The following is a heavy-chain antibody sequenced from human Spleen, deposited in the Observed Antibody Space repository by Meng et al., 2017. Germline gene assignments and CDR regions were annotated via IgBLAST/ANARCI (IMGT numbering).Heavy chain of an antibody. CDR1: GFTFSSYW. D-gene: IGHD3/OR15-3a*01. CDR2: IKQDGSEK. V-gene: IGHV3-7*01. CDR3: ASGLVYYYSGMDD. J-gene: IGHJ6*02. Sequence: GESLKISCAASGFTFSSYWMSWVRQAPGKGLEWVANIKQDGSEKYYVDSVKGRFTISRDNAKNSLYLQMNSLEAEDTAVYYCASGLVYYYSGMDDWGQGTTVTVSS.